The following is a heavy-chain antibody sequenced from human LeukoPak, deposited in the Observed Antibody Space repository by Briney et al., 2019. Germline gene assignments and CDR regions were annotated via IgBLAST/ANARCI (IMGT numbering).Heavy chain of an antibody. Sequence: PSETLSLTCTVSGGSISSSSYYWGWIRQPPGKGLEWIGSIYYSGSTYYNPSLKSRVTISVDTSKSQFSLKLSSVTAADTAVYYCARHQIVVVPGGFDPWGQGTLVTVSS. CDR3: ARHQIVVVPGGFDP. V-gene: IGHV4-39*01. CDR1: GGSISSSSYY. CDR2: IYYSGST. D-gene: IGHD2-2*01. J-gene: IGHJ5*02.